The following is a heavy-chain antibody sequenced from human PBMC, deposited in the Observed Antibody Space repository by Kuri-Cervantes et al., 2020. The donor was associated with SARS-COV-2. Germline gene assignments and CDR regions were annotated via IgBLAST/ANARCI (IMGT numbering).Heavy chain of an antibody. V-gene: IGHV3-30*02. D-gene: IGHD3-10*01. CDR1: GFTFSSYG. J-gene: IGHJ4*02. Sequence: GGSLRLSCAASGFTFSSYGMHWVRQAPGKGLEWVAFIRYDGSNKYYADSVKGRFTISRDNSKNTLYLQMNSLRAEDTALYYCAKDRRRITMVRGVIIPYSFDYWGQGTLVTVSS. CDR3: AKDRRRITMVRGVIIPYSFDY. CDR2: IRYDGSNK.